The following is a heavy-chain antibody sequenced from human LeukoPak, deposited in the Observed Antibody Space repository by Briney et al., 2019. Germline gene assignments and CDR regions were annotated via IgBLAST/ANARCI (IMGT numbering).Heavy chain of an antibody. CDR2: IYHSGST. V-gene: IGHV4-38-2*01. CDR1: GYSISSGYY. D-gene: IGHD1-1*01. Sequence: SETLSLTCAVSGYSISSGYYWGWIRQPPGKGLEWIGSIYHSGSTYYNPSLKSRVTISVDTSKNQFSLKLSSVTAADTAVYYCARGTNLGWFDPWGQGTLVTVSS. J-gene: IGHJ5*02. CDR3: ARGTNLGWFDP.